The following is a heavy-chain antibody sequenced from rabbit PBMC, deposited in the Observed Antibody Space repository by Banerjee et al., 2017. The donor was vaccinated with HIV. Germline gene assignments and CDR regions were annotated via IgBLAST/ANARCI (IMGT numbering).Heavy chain of an antibody. Sequence: QSLEESGGGLVKPEGSLTLTCKASGFSFSNKYVMCWVRQAPGKGLEWIACINTSSGNTVYARRAKGRFTISKTSSTTESLQMTSLTAADTATYFCVRNLAGVTAWNFRLWGPGPLV. CDR1: GFSFSNKYV. D-gene: IGHD4-1*01. V-gene: IGHV1S40*01. CDR3: VRNLAGVTAWNFRL. CDR2: INTSSGNT. J-gene: IGHJ4*01.